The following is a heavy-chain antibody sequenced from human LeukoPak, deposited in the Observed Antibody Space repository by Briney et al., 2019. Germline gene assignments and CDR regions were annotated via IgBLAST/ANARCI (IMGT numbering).Heavy chain of an antibody. D-gene: IGHD2-15*01. CDR1: GFTVSSNY. V-gene: IGHV3-53*05. Sequence: GGSLTLSCPPSGFTVSSNYMSWVRQPPANGLEWDAIIYSAGSRYYAHSVRGRFTISRDDSKNTMFLQMNSLRVDDTAVYYCASGGLGARKFYSAGFHYWGQGILVTVSS. CDR3: ASGGLGARKFYSAGFHY. CDR2: IYSAGSR. J-gene: IGHJ4*02.